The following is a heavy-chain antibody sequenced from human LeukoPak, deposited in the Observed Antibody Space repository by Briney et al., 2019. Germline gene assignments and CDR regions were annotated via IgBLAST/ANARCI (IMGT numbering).Heavy chain of an antibody. D-gene: IGHD2-15*01. J-gene: IGHJ4*02. CDR1: GFTFCANA. V-gene: IGHV3-23*01. CDR3: AKGLLETCSGATCYPLDS. Sequence: SGGSLRLSCAGSGFTFCANAMDWVGQSPGKGLELLSLITGRGTNTYYPDTVKGRFAISRDNSKNTLYLQMNSLRVEDTAVYYCAKGLLETCSGATCYPLDSWGQGTLVTVSS. CDR2: ITGRGTNT.